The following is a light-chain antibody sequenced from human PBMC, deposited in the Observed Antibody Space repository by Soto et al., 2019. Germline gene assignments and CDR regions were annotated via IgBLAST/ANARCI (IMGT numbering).Light chain of an antibody. Sequence: QSVLTQPPSASGTPGQRVTISCSGSSSNIGSNTVSWYQQLPGTAPKLLIYSSNQRPSGVPDRFSGSKSGTSASLAISGLQSEDEADYYCAAWDDSLNGYVFGTGTKLTVL. CDR2: SSN. V-gene: IGLV1-44*01. CDR1: SSNIGSNT. CDR3: AAWDDSLNGYV. J-gene: IGLJ1*01.